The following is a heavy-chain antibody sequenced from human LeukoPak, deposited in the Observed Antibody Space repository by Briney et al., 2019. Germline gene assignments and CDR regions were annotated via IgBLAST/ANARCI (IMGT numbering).Heavy chain of an antibody. V-gene: IGHV4-34*01. CDR2: INYSGST. D-gene: IGHD5-24*01. J-gene: IGHJ4*02. CDR1: GGSFSGYY. CDR3: ARDRWLHLYFDY. Sequence: SETLSLTCAVYGGSFSGYYWSWIRQPPGKGLEWIGEINYSGSTNYNPSLKSRVTISVDTSKNQFSLKLSSVTAADTAVYYCARDRWLHLYFDYWGQGTLVTVSS.